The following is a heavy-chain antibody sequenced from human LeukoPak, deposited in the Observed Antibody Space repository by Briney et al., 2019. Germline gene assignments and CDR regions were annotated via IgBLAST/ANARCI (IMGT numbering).Heavy chain of an antibody. V-gene: IGHV1-18*01. Sequence: ASVKVSCKASGYTFTSYGISWVRQAPGQGLEWMGWISAYNGNTNYAQKLQGRVTMTTDTSTSTAYMELRRLRSDDTAVYYCARGAGMARGVITSWFDPWGQGTLVTVSS. D-gene: IGHD3-10*01. CDR2: ISAYNGNT. CDR3: ARGAGMARGVITSWFDP. CDR1: GYTFTSYG. J-gene: IGHJ5*02.